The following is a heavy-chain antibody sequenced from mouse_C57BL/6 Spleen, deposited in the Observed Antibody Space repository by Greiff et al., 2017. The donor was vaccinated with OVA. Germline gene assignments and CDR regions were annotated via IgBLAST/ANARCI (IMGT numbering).Heavy chain of an antibody. J-gene: IGHJ2*01. CDR2: IDPNSGGT. CDR3: ERWVMVTATRYYCDY. Sequence: QVQLQQPGAELVKPGASVKLSCKASGYTFTSYWMHWVKQRPGRGLEWIGRIDPNSGGTTYNEKFKSKATLTVAQPSSTAYMQLSRLTSEDSAVYYFERWVMVTATRYYCDYWGQGTTLTVSS. D-gene: IGHD2-2*01. CDR1: GYTFTSYW. V-gene: IGHV1-72*01.